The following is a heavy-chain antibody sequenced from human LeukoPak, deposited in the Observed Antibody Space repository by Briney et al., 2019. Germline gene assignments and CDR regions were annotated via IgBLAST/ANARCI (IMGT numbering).Heavy chain of an antibody. CDR3: ARVVGVGGWGPDY. CDR1: GYTFTGYY. CDR2: INPNSGGT. V-gene: IGHV1-2*02. Sequence: GASVKVSCKASGYTFTGYYIHWVRQAPGQGLEWLGGINPNSGGTNYAQKFQGRVTMTRDTSISTAYMELSRLRSDDTAVYYCARVVGVGGWGPDYWGQGTLVTVSS. D-gene: IGHD2-8*01. J-gene: IGHJ4*02.